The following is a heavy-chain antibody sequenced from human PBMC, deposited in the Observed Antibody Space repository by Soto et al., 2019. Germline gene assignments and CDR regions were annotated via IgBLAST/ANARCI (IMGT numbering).Heavy chain of an antibody. V-gene: IGHV4-34*01. J-gene: IGHJ4*02. Sequence: QVQLQQWGAGLLKPSETLSLTCAVYGGSFSGYYWSWIRQPPGKGLEWIGEINHSGSTNYNPSLKSRVTISVDTSKNQFTLKLSSVTAADTAVYYCARGITGTTRWNYFDYWGQGTLVTGSS. CDR2: INHSGST. CDR3: ARGITGTTRWNYFDY. CDR1: GGSFSGYY. D-gene: IGHD1-7*01.